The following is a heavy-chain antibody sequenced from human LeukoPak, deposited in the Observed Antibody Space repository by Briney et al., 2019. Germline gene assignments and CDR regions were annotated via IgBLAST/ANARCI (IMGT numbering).Heavy chain of an antibody. CDR1: GDSVSSNSAA. CDR2: TYYRSKWYN. CDR3: ARRGSSFFDY. D-gene: IGHD6-13*01. J-gene: IGHJ4*02. Sequence: SQTLSLTCAISGDSVSSNSAAWNWIRQSPSRGLEWLGRTYYRSKWYNDYAVSVKSRITINPDTSKNQFSLKLSSVTAADTAVYYCARRGSSFFDYWGQGILVTVSS. V-gene: IGHV6-1*01.